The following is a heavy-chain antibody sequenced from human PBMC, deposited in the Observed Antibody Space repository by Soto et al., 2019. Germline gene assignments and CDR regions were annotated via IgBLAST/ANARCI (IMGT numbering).Heavy chain of an antibody. CDR3: ARDPGYSYGYK. CDR1: GYTFTSYA. D-gene: IGHD5-18*01. Sequence: QVQLVQSGAEVKKPGASVKVSCKASGYTFTSYAMQWVRQAPGQRLEWMGWINAGNGNTKYSQKFQGRVTITRDTSASTAYMELSSLRSEDTAVYYCARDPGYSYGYKWGQGTLVTVSS. J-gene: IGHJ4*02. V-gene: IGHV1-3*01. CDR2: INAGNGNT.